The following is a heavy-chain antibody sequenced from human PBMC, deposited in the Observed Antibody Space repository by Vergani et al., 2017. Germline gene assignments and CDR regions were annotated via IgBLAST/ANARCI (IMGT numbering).Heavy chain of an antibody. CDR3: AAMGGYCSGGSCYSYYYYGMDV. CDR2: IDPSDSYT. Sequence: EVQLVQSGAEVKKPGESLRISCKGSGYSFTSYWISWVRQMPGKGLEWMGRIDPSDSYTNYSPSFQGHVTISADKSISTAYLQWSSLKASDTAMYYCAAMGGYCSGGSCYSYYYYGMDVWGQGTTVTVSS. V-gene: IGHV5-10-1*03. J-gene: IGHJ6*02. D-gene: IGHD2-15*01. CDR1: GYSFTSYW.